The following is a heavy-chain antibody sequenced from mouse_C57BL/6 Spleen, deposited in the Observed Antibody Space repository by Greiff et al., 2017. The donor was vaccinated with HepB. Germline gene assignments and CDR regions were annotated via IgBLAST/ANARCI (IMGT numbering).Heavy chain of an antibody. D-gene: IGHD4-1*01. J-gene: IGHJ2*01. CDR3: ARRGNWDY. CDR2: IDPSDSYT. V-gene: IGHV1-69*01. Sequence: QVQLQQPGAELVMPGASVKLSCKASGYTFTGYWMHWVKQRPGQGLEWIGEIDPSDSYTNYNQKFKGKSTLTVDKSSSTAYMQLSSLTSEDSAVYYCARRGNWDYWGQGTTLTVSS. CDR1: GYTFTGYW.